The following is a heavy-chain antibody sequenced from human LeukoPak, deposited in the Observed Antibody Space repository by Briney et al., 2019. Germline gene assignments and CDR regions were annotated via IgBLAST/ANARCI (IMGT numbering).Heavy chain of an antibody. J-gene: IGHJ3*02. D-gene: IGHD2-21*02. CDR2: IYSGGST. Sequence: GGSLRLSCAASGFTVSSNYMSWVRQAPGKGLEWVSVIYSGGSTYYADSVKGRFTISRDNSKNTLYLQMNSLRAEDTAVYYCASSACGGDCLDAFDIWGQGTMVTVSS. CDR1: GFTVSSNY. V-gene: IGHV3-66*01. CDR3: ASSACGGDCLDAFDI.